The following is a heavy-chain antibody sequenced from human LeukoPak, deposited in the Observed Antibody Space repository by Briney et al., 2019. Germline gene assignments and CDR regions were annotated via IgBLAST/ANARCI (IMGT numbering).Heavy chain of an antibody. V-gene: IGHV3-23*01. CDR1: GGSISSSSYY. D-gene: IGHD3-22*01. J-gene: IGHJ4*02. CDR3: VLKWLNHAGRF. Sequence: PSETLSLTCTVSGGSISSSSYYWGWIRQPPGKGLEWVSGINDNGGRTYYTDSVKGQFTISRDNAKNSLYLQMNSLRAEDTAVYYCVLKWLNHAGRFWGQGTLVTVSS. CDR2: INDNGGRT.